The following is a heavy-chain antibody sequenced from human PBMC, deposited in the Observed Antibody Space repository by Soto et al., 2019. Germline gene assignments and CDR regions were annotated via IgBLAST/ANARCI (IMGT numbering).Heavy chain of an antibody. D-gene: IGHD1-26*01. CDR1: GFTFSSYG. Sequence: GGSLRLSCAASGFTFSSYGMHWVRQAPGKGLEWVAVIWYDGSNKYYADSVKGRFTISRDNSKNTLYLQMNSLRAEDTAVYYCARASLYSGSYYDYWGQGTLVTVSS. CDR3: ARASLYSGSYYDY. CDR2: IWYDGSNK. J-gene: IGHJ4*02. V-gene: IGHV3-33*01.